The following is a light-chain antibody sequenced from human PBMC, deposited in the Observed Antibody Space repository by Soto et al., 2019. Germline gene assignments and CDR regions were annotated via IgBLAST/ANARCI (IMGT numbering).Light chain of an antibody. Sequence: EIVLTQSPATLTLSPGEGATLCXRASQSVIIYLSWYQQKSGQAPRXLIXDTSNRATGIPARFSGSASGTDFTLTISSLEPEEFAVYYCQHRSDWVFGPGTKVDIK. V-gene: IGKV3-11*01. CDR2: DTS. CDR1: QSVIIY. J-gene: IGKJ3*01. CDR3: QHRSDWV.